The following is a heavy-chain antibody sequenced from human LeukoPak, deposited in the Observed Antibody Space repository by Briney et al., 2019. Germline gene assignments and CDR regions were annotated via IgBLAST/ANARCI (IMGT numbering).Heavy chain of an antibody. Sequence: SQTLSLTCTVSGGSISSGDYYWSWIRQPRGKGLEWIGYIYYSGSTYYNPSLKSRVTISVDTSRNQFSLKLSSVTAADTAVYYCARDTDYGFLYWGQGTLVTVSS. V-gene: IGHV4-30-4*08. J-gene: IGHJ4*02. CDR1: GGSISSGDYY. CDR3: ARDTDYGFLY. D-gene: IGHD4-17*01. CDR2: IYYSGST.